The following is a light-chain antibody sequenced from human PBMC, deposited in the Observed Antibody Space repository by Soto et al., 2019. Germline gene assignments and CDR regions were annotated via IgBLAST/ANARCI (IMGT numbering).Light chain of an antibody. J-gene: IGLJ1*01. CDR1: SSAVGSYNL. V-gene: IGLV2-23*02. Sequence: QSALTQPASVSGSPGQSITISCTRTSSAVGSYNLVSWYQQHPGEAPKLMIYEVSKQPSGVSNRFSGSKSGNTASLTISGLQAEDEADYYCCSHAGSSTFVFGTETKVT. CDR3: CSHAGSSTFV. CDR2: EVS.